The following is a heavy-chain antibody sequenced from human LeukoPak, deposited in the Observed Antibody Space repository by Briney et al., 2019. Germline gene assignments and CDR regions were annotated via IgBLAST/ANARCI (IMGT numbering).Heavy chain of an antibody. CDR2: INSDGSST. CDR3: ARVVQYYDSSGYPNAFDI. Sequence: GWSLRLSCAASGFTLSSYWMHWVRQAPGKGLVWVSRINSDGSSTSYADSVKGRFTISRDNAKNTLYLQMNSLRGEDTAVYYCARVVQYYDSSGYPNAFDIWGQGTMVTVSS. CDR1: GFTLSSYW. D-gene: IGHD3-22*01. V-gene: IGHV3-74*01. J-gene: IGHJ3*02.